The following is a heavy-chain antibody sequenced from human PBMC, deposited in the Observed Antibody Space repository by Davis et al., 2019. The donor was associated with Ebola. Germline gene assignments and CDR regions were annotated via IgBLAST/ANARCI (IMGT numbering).Heavy chain of an antibody. Sequence: GESLKISCAASGFTFSSYWMSWVRQAPGKGPEWVANIKQDGSEKYYVDSVKGRFTISRDNAKNSLYLQMNSLRAEDTAVYYCAREWFFIGGFDYWGQGTLVTVSS. J-gene: IGHJ4*02. CDR3: AREWFFIGGFDY. CDR2: IKQDGSEK. CDR1: GFTFSSYW. D-gene: IGHD3/OR15-3a*01. V-gene: IGHV3-7*01.